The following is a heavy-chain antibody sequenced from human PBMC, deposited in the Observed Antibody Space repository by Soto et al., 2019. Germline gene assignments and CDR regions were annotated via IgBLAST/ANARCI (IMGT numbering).Heavy chain of an antibody. J-gene: IGHJ4*02. D-gene: IGHD3-10*01. Sequence: QLQLQESGPGLVKPSETLSLTCTVSGGSISSSSYYWGWIRQPPGKGLEWIGSIYYSGSTHYNPSLKGRVTISVDTSKKQFSLKLSSVTAADTAVYYCATPWFGDGDYWGQGTLVTVSS. CDR2: IYYSGST. CDR3: ATPWFGDGDY. CDR1: GGSISSSSYY. V-gene: IGHV4-39*01.